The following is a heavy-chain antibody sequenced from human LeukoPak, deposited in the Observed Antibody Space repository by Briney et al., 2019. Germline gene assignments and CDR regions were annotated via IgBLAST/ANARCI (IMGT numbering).Heavy chain of an antibody. Sequence: SETLSLTCAVYGGSFRGYYWSWIRQPPGKGPEWIGEINHSGSTNYNPSLKSRVTISIDTSKNQFSLKLSSMTAADTAVYYCATTRGYWGQGTLVTVSS. CDR3: ATTRGY. J-gene: IGHJ4*02. CDR2: INHSGST. D-gene: IGHD3-10*01. V-gene: IGHV4-34*01. CDR1: GGSFRGYY.